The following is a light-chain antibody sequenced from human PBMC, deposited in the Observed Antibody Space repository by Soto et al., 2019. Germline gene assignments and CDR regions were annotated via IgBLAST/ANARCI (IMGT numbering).Light chain of an antibody. J-gene: IGKJ1*01. Sequence: IMLTQSPATLSLSPGERATLSCRASQSVSSYLAWYQQKPGQAPRLLIYDASNMATGIPARFSGSGSGTDFTLTISSLEPEDFAVYYCQQRSNWPWTFGQGTKVDIK. CDR1: QSVSSY. CDR3: QQRSNWPWT. V-gene: IGKV3-11*01. CDR2: DAS.